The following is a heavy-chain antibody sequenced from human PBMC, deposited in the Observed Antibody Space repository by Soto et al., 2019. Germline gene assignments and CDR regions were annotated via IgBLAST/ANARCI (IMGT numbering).Heavy chain of an antibody. CDR2: FDPEDGET. CDR1: GYTLTELS. J-gene: IGHJ3*01. CDR3: ARDQLYYNDISGRPLNAFDV. Sequence: ASVKVSCKVSGYTLTELSMHCARQAPGKGLEWMGGFDPEDGETIYAQKFQGRVTMTEDTSTDTAYMELSSLRAEDTAVYYCARDQLYYNDISGRPLNAFDVWGQGTMVTVSS. V-gene: IGHV1-24*01. D-gene: IGHD3-22*01.